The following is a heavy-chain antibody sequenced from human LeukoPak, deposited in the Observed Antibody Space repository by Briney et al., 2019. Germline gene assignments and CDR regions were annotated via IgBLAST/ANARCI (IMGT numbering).Heavy chain of an antibody. Sequence: GGSLRLSCAASGFTFSNAWMNWVRQAPGKGLEWVGRIKSKTDGGTTDYAAPVKGRFTISRDDSKTTLYLQMNSPKTEDTAVYYCTTAGSAGYYYGSGSLFYYGMDVWGQGTTVTVSS. V-gene: IGHV3-15*07. J-gene: IGHJ6*02. D-gene: IGHD3-10*01. CDR3: TTAGSAGYYYGSGSLFYYGMDV. CDR1: GFTFSNAW. CDR2: IKSKTDGGTT.